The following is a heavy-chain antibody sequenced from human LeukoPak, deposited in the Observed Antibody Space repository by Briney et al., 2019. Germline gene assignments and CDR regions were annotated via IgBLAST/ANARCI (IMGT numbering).Heavy chain of an antibody. CDR2: IKGNGDTT. CDR1: GFTFHNYA. J-gene: IGHJ4*02. V-gene: IGHV3-43*02. Sequence: GGSLRLSCAASGFTFHNYAMHWVRQAPGKGLEWVSLIKGNGDTTYNADSVKGRFTISRDNSKNSLYLQINSLRTEDAALYYCAKDIGSGWSFDYWGQGTLVTVSS. CDR3: AKDIGSGWSFDY. D-gene: IGHD6-19*01.